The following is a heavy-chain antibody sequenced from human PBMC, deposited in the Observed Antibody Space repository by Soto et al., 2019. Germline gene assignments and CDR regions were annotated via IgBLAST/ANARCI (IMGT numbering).Heavy chain of an antibody. Sequence: KPSETLSLTCTVSGGSISSYYWSWIRQPPGKGLEWIGYIYYSGSTNYNPSLKSRVTISVDTSKNQFSLKLSSVTAADTAVYYCARDSRVGASFDYWGQGTLVTVSS. J-gene: IGHJ4*01. CDR2: IYYSGST. D-gene: IGHD1-26*01. CDR1: GGSISSYY. V-gene: IGHV4-59*01. CDR3: ARDSRVGASFDY.